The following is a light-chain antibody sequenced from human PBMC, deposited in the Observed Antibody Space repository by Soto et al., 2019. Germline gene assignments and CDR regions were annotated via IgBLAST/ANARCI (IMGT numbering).Light chain of an antibody. J-gene: IGLJ2*01. CDR2: EVS. Sequence: QAVVTQPASVSGSPGQSITISCTGTSSDIGDNNYVSWYQQHPGKVPKLIIYEVSNRPSGISNRFSGSKSGNTASLTISGLQAEDEADYYCSSYTSSISLYVVFGGGTKLTVL. V-gene: IGLV2-14*01. CDR3: SSYTSSISLYVV. CDR1: SSDIGDNNY.